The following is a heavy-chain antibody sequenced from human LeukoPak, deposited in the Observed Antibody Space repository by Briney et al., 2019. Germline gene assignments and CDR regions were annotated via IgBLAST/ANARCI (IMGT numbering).Heavy chain of an antibody. CDR1: GYTFSGSY. J-gene: IGHJ6*03. D-gene: IGHD2-8*01. CDR2: INPNSGDT. CDR3: ARSAENCNNGVCFTDYYMDV. Sequence: ASVKVSCKTSGYTFSGSYIHWVRQALGQGLEWMGRINPNSGDTNYAQNFQGRVTMTRDTSITTAYMELSSLTSDDTAVYFCARSAENCNNGVCFTDYYMDVWGKGTTVTVSS. V-gene: IGHV1-2*06.